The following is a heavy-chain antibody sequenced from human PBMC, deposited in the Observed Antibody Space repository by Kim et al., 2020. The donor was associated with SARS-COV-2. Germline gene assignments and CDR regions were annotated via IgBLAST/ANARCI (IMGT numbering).Heavy chain of an antibody. D-gene: IGHD6-13*01. V-gene: IGHV3-30*18. CDR1: GFTFSSYG. CDR2: ISYDGSNK. CDR3: AKDDSPTVWFELASAGYGSGYYGMDF. Sequence: GGSLRLSCVASGFTFSSYGMHWVRQAPGKGLEWVAVISYDGSNKYYADSVKGRFTISRDNSKNTLYLQMNSLRAEDTAVYYCAKDDSPTVWFELASAGYGSGYYGMDFWGQGTMVTVSS. J-gene: IGHJ6*02.